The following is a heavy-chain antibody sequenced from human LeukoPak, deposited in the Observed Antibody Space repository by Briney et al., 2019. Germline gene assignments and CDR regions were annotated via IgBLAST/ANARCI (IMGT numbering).Heavy chain of an antibody. CDR2: ISASGP. CDR3: AKAYSGSRGYYFDY. Sequence: GGSLRLSCAASGFTFSRLAMTWVRQAPGKGLEWVSTISASGPYYADAVRGRFTISRDNSRNTLSLQMDSLRAEDTAVYYCAKAYSGSRGYYFDYWGQGTLVTVSS. J-gene: IGHJ4*02. V-gene: IGHV3-23*01. CDR1: GFTFSRLA. D-gene: IGHD1-26*01.